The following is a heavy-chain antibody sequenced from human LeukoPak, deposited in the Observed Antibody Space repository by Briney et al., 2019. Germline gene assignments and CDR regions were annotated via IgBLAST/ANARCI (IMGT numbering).Heavy chain of an antibody. V-gene: IGHV3-23*01. CDR2: ISGSGGST. D-gene: IGHD1-26*01. J-gene: IGHJ4*02. CDR1: GFTFSSYA. CDR3: ARKPYSGY. Sequence: PGGSLRLSCAASGFTFSSYAMSWVRQAPGKGLEWVSAISGSGGSTYYADSVKGRFTISRDNAKNSLYLQTNSLRAEDTAVYYCARKPYSGYWGQGTLVTVSS.